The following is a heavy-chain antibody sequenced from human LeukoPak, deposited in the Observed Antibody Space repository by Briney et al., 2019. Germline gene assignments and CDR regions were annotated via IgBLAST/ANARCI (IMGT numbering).Heavy chain of an antibody. D-gene: IGHD2-8*02. Sequence: GGSLRLSCGASGFTFSSYAMNWVRQAPGKEMEWVSSITGNTGNTYVAEPVKGRFTIPRDNSRNTLYLQMNTLRAEDTAIYYCAKGTLGSCAGARCYPFDHWGQGALVTVSS. CDR1: GFTFSSYA. V-gene: IGHV3-23*01. CDR2: ITGNTGNT. CDR3: AKGTLGSCAGARCYPFDH. J-gene: IGHJ4*02.